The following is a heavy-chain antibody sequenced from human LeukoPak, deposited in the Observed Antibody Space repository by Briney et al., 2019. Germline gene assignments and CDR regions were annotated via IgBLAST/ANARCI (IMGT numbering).Heavy chain of an antibody. V-gene: IGHV3-21*04. CDR3: ARDGHAYGRGSPHY. D-gene: IGHD3-10*01. Sequence: SGGSLRLSCTASGFTFSDYSVNWVRQAPGKGLEWVSCITGISDIYYADSVKGRFTISRDNAKNSVYLQMNSLRAEDTAVYYCARDGHAYGRGSPHYWGQGTLVTVSS. J-gene: IGHJ4*02. CDR1: GFTFSDYS. CDR2: ITGISDI.